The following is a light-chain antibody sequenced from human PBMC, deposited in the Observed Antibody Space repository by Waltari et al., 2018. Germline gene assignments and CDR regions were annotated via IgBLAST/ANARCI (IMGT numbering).Light chain of an antibody. Sequence: DIVMTQSPDSLAVSLGARATINCKSSQSVLYSSNNKNYLAWYQLKPGQPPNLLIYWASTRESGVPDRFSGSGSGTDFTLTINSLQAEDVAVYYCQQYYSSPLTFGGGTKVEIK. CDR3: QQYYSSPLT. CDR2: WAS. CDR1: QSVLYSSNNKNY. V-gene: IGKV4-1*01. J-gene: IGKJ4*01.